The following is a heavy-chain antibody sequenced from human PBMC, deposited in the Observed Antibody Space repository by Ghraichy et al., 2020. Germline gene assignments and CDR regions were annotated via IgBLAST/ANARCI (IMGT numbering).Heavy chain of an antibody. V-gene: IGHV4-4*07. CDR2: IYTSGST. Sequence: GSLRLSCTVSGGSISSYYWSWIRQPAGKGLEWIGRIYTSGSTNYNPSLKSRVTMSVDTSKNQFSLKLSSVTAADTAVYYCARDRRNDDFWSGYRNSVRVYMDVWGKGTTVTVSS. D-gene: IGHD3-3*01. CDR3: ARDRRNDDFWSGYRNSVRVYMDV. CDR1: GGSISSYY. J-gene: IGHJ6*03.